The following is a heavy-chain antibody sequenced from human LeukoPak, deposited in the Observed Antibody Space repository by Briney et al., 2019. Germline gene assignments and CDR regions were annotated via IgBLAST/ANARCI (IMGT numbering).Heavy chain of an antibody. J-gene: IGHJ4*02. D-gene: IGHD3-9*01. CDR1: GYSFTSYW. CDR3: ASQPHYDILTGYYSDY. CDR2: IYPGDSDT. V-gene: IGHV5-51*01. Sequence: GESLKISCQGSGYSFTSYWIGWVRQMPGKGLEWMGIIYPGDSDTRYSPSFQGQVTISADKSISTAYLQWSSLKASDTAMYYCASQPHYDILTGYYSDYWGQGALVTVSS.